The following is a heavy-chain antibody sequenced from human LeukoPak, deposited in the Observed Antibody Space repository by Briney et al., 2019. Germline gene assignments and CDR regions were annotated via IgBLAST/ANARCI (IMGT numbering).Heavy chain of an antibody. CDR2: ISGSGGST. J-gene: IGHJ4*02. D-gene: IGHD6-19*01. V-gene: IGHV3-23*01. CDR3: ARGVGWPLYYFDY. Sequence: RGSLRLSCAASGFTFSSYATSWVRQAPGKGLEWVSAISGSGGSTYYADSVKGRFTISRDNSKNTLYLQMNSLRAEDTAVYYCARGVGWPLYYFDYWGQGTLVTVSS. CDR1: GFTFSSYA.